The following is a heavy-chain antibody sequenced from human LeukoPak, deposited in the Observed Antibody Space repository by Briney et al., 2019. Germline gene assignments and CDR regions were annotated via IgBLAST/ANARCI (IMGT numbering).Heavy chain of an antibody. V-gene: IGHV4-38-2*02. Sequence: SETLSLTCSVSGYSISSGYYWGWIRQPPGKGLEWIGSIHHSGSTYYNPSLKSRVTISVDTSKNQFSLKLISVTAADTAVYYCARISDWNDFDYWGQGTLVTVSS. CDR2: IHHSGST. D-gene: IGHD1-1*01. J-gene: IGHJ4*02. CDR3: ARISDWNDFDY. CDR1: GYSISSGYY.